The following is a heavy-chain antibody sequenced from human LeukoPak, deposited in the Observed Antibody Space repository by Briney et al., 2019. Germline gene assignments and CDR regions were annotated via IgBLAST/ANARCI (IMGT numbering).Heavy chain of an antibody. J-gene: IGHJ4*02. Sequence: GASVKVSCKASGGTFSSYTISRVRQAPGQGLEWMGRIIPILGIANYAQKFQGRVTITADKSTSTAYMELSSLRSEDTAVYYCAAHHGGGYNISDYWARGTLVTVSS. V-gene: IGHV1-69*02. CDR1: GGTFSSYT. CDR3: AAHHGGGYNISDY. CDR2: IIPILGIA. D-gene: IGHD5-24*01.